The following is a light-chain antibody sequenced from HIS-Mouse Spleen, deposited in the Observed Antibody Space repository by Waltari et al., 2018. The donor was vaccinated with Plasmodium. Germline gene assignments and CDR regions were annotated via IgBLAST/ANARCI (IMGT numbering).Light chain of an antibody. V-gene: IGLV2-23*01. CDR2: EGS. CDR1: SSDVGSYNL. J-gene: IGLJ1*01. CDR3: CSYAGSSTYV. Sequence: QSALTQPAHVSGSPGQSITISCTGTSSDVGSYNLASWYQQHPGKAPKLMIYEGSKRPSGVSNRFSGSKSGNTASLTISGLQAEDEADYYCCSYAGSSTYVFGTGTKVTVL.